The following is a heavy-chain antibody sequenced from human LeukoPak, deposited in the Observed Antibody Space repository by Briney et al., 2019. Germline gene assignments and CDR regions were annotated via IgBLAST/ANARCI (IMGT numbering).Heavy chain of an antibody. Sequence: HPGGSLRLSCAPSVFTVSSNYMSWVRHAPGKALVCVSVIYSGDNTNYADSVKGRLTISRHNSKNTLYLRMNSLRAEDTAVYYGATGSVRSSVGGYFDYWGQGTLVTVSS. CDR3: ATGSVRSSVGGYFDY. CDR2: IYSGDNT. CDR1: VFTVSSNY. V-gene: IGHV3-53*04. D-gene: IGHD6-6*01. J-gene: IGHJ4*02.